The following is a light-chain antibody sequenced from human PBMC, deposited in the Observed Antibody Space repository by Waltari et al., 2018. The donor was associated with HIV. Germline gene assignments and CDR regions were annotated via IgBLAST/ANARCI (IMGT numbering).Light chain of an antibody. Sequence: QSVLAQPPSASGTPGQRVTISCSGSPSLIGANSVSWNPQLPGTTPKLLIYSNNQLLSGVPDRFAGSTSGPSASLVISGLLSEDEADYYCAAWDDSLKGGAFGPGTKVTVL. V-gene: IGLV1-44*01. CDR1: PSLIGANS. J-gene: IGLJ1*01. CDR3: AAWDDSLKGGA. CDR2: SNN.